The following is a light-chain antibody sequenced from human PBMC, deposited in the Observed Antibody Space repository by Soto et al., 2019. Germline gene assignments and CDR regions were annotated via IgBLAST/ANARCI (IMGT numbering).Light chain of an antibody. CDR1: QDIRND. CDR2: DAS. J-gene: IGKJ1*01. CDR3: LQDYDYPWT. Sequence: IQMTQSPSSLSASVVDRVTITCRASQDIRNDLGWYQHKPGKAPKLLIYDASTLQSGVPSRFSGSGSGTGFTLTISSLEPEDFATYYCLQDYDYPWTFGQGNKGDIK. V-gene: IGKV1-6*01.